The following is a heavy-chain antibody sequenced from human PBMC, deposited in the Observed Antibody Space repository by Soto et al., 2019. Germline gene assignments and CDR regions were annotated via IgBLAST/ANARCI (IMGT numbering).Heavy chain of an antibody. CDR1: GGSFSGYY. D-gene: IGHD2-2*01. Sequence: SETLSLTCAVYGGSFSGYYWSWIRQPPGKGLEWIGEINHSGSTNYNPSLKSRVTISVDTSKNQFSLKLSSVTAADTAVYYCARGYCSSSSCHFHHWGQGTLVTVSS. CDR3: ARGYCSSSSCHFHH. V-gene: IGHV4-34*01. CDR2: INHSGST. J-gene: IGHJ1*01.